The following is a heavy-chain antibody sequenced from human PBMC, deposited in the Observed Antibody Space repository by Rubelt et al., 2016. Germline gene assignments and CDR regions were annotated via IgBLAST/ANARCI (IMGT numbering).Heavy chain of an antibody. J-gene: IGHJ4*02. V-gene: IGHV3-48*01. CDR3: ARSGGWFGADY. Sequence: ISSSSSTIYYADSVKGRSTISRDNAKNSLYLQMNSLRAEDTAVYYCARSGGWFGADYWGQGTLVTVSS. CDR2: ISSSSSTI. D-gene: IGHD3-10*01.